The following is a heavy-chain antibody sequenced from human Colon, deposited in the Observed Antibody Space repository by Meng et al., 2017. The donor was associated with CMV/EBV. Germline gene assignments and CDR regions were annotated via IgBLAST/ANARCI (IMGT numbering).Heavy chain of an antibody. V-gene: IGHV3-74*01. CDR2: INSAGTTT. Sequence: GESLKISCAASGFAFSIYWMHWVRQVPGKGLEWVARINSAGTTTTYADSVKGRFIVSRDNPKSTVYLQMNSLKGEDTAVYFCARPSAPQYSDYVLLWGQGTLVTVSS. D-gene: IGHD4-11*01. CDR1: GFAFSIYW. CDR3: ARPSAPQYSDYVLL. J-gene: IGHJ4*02.